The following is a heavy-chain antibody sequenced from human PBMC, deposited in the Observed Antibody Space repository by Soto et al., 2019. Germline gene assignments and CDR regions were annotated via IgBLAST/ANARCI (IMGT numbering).Heavy chain of an antibody. CDR2: IYYSGTT. CDR1: GDSISSYY. J-gene: IGHJ4*02. Sequence: SETLSLTCTVSGDSISSYYWSWIRQPPGKGLEWIGYIYYSGTTNYNPSLKSRVTISGDTSKNQFSLKLSSVTAADTAVYYCARHHYYGSGSYLSPFDYWGQGTLVTVSS. CDR3: ARHHYYGSGSYLSPFDY. D-gene: IGHD3-10*01. V-gene: IGHV4-59*01.